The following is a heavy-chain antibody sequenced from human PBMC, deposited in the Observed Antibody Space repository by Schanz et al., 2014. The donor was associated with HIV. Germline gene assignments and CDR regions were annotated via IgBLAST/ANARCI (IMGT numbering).Heavy chain of an antibody. CDR3: ARASVTDFLDY. J-gene: IGHJ4*02. CDR1: GYTFSNYA. Sequence: QVQLVQSGAEVKKPGASVKVSCKTSGYTFSNYAIGWVRQAPGQGLEWMAWVSAYNGNIKYAQKIQDRVSMTTDTSTSTAYMELRSLRSDDTAVYYCARASVTDFLDYWGQGTLVTVSS. D-gene: IGHD3-10*01. V-gene: IGHV1-18*01. CDR2: VSAYNGNI.